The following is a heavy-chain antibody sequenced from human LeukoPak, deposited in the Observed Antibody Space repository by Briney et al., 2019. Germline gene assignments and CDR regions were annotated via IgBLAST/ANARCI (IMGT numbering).Heavy chain of an antibody. CDR2: IKHDGSEI. CDR3: ARDPPRRFDS. J-gene: IGHJ4*02. Sequence: GGSLRLSCAASGFTFSNSWMTWVRQAPGKGLEWVASIKHDGSEIHYVDSVKGRFTISRDNTKNSLYLQMNSLTAEDTAVYYCARDPPRRFDSWGQGILVTVSS. CDR1: GFTFSNSW. V-gene: IGHV3-7*01.